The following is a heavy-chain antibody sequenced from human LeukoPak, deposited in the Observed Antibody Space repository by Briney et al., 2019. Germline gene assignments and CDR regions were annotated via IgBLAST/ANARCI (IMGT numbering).Heavy chain of an antibody. J-gene: IGHJ3*02. CDR1: GGSFSGYY. D-gene: IGHD2-2*01. CDR3: ARVGSTSHTRTDDAFDI. V-gene: IGHV4-34*01. CDR2: INHSGST. Sequence: SETLSLTCAVYGGSFSGYYWSWIRQPPGKGLEWIGEINHSGSTNYNPSLKSRVTISVDTSKNQFSLKLSSVTAADTAVYYCARVGSTSHTRTDDAFDIWGQGTMATVSS.